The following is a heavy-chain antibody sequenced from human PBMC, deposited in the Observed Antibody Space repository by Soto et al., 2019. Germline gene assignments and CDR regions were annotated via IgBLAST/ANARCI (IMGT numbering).Heavy chain of an antibody. CDR1: GYSFTSYW. CDR3: ARQVSDYGDYVGDDAFDI. Sequence: PGESLKISCKGSGYSFTSYWIGWVRQMPGKGLEWMGIIYPGDSDTRYSPSFQGQVTISADKSISTAYLQWSSLKASDTAMYYCARQVSDYGDYVGDDAFDIWGQGTMDTVSS. CDR2: IYPGDSDT. J-gene: IGHJ3*02. V-gene: IGHV5-51*01. D-gene: IGHD4-17*01.